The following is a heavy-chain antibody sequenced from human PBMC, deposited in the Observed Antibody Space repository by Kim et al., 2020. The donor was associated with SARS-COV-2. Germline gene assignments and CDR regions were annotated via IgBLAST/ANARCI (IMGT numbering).Heavy chain of an antibody. Sequence: GGSLRHSCAASGFTFSDYYMSWIRQAPGKGLEWVSYISSSGSTIYYADSVKGRFTISRDNAKNSLYLQMNSLRAEDTAVYYCARGLKLLVYYYGMDVWGQGTTVTVSS. J-gene: IGHJ6*02. CDR1: GFTFSDYY. CDR2: ISSSGSTI. CDR3: ARGLKLLVYYYGMDV. D-gene: IGHD1-26*01. V-gene: IGHV3-11*04.